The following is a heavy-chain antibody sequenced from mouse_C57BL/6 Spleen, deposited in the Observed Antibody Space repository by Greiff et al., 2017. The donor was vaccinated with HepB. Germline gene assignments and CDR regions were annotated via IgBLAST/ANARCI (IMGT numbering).Heavy chain of an antibody. CDR1: GYTFTSYW. CDR3: ARGRGRDYFDY. CDR2: IDPSDSYT. D-gene: IGHD6-1*01. Sequence: QVQLQQPGAELVMPGASVKLSCKASGYTFTSYWMHWVKQRPGQGLEWIGEIDPSDSYTNYNQKFKGKSTLTVDKSSSTASMQLSSLTSEDSAVYYCARGRGRDYFDYWGQGTTLTVSS. J-gene: IGHJ2*01. V-gene: IGHV1-69*01.